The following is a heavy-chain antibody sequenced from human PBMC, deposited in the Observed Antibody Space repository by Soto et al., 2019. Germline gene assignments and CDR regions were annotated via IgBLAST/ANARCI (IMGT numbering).Heavy chain of an antibody. CDR2: IYYNGEA. D-gene: IGHD5-12*01. J-gene: IGHJ4*02. CDR3: ARGRISVYESFDF. V-gene: IGHV4-59*11. Sequence: SETLSLTCVVSTDSINYQYWSWIRQPPGKGLDWIAYIYYNGEARYNPSLESRVTISVDTSKKQVSLQLRSVTDADTAIYFCARGRISVYESFDFWGQGNPVTVSS. CDR1: TDSINYQY.